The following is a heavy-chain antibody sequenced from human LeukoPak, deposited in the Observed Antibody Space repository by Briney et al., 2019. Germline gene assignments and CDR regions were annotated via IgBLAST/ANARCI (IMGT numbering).Heavy chain of an antibody. V-gene: IGHV4-34*01. CDR3: ARAYLVVVREWDY. Sequence: SETLSLTCAVYGGSFSGYYWSWIRQPPGKGLEWIGEINHSGSTNYNPSLKSRVTISVDTSKNQFSLKLSSVTAADTAVYYCARAYLVVVREWDYWGQGTLVTVSS. CDR2: INHSGST. J-gene: IGHJ4*02. CDR1: GGSFSGYY. D-gene: IGHD2-2*01.